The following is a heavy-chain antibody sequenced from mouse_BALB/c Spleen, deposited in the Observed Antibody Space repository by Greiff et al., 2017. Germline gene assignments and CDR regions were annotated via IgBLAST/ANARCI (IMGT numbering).Heavy chain of an antibody. J-gene: IGHJ4*01. V-gene: IGHV5-6-2*01. CDR2: INSNGGST. CDR1: GFTFSSYY. CDR3: ARHGDGYYFYAMDY. Sequence: EVQRVESGGGLVKLGGSLKLSCAASGFTFSSYYMSWVRQTPEKRLELVAAINSNGGSTYYPDTVKGRFTISRDNAKNTLYLQMSSLKSEDTALYYCARHGDGYYFYAMDYWGQGTSVTVSS. D-gene: IGHD2-3*01.